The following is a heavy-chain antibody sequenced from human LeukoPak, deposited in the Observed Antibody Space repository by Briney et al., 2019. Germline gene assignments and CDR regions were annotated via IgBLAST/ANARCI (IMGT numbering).Heavy chain of an antibody. CDR2: IYYSGST. CDR1: GGSISSYY. CDR3: ARDRTAAGTDFDY. D-gene: IGHD6-13*01. Sequence: SETLSLTCTVSGGSISSYYCSWIRQPPGKGLEWIGYIYYSGSTNYNPSLKSRVTISVDTSKNQFSLKLSSVTAADTAVYYCARDRTAAGTDFDYWGQGTLVTVSS. J-gene: IGHJ4*02. V-gene: IGHV4-59*01.